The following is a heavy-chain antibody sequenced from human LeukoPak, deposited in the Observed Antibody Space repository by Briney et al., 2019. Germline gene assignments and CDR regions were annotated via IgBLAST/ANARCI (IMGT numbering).Heavy chain of an antibody. CDR1: GGSFSGYY. Sequence: SETLSLTCAVYGGSFSGYYWSWIRQPPGKGLEWIGEINHSGSTNYNPSLKSRVTISVDTSKNQFSLKLSSVAAADTAVYYCARRPGSGWYGWYFDLWGRGTLVTVSS. CDR3: ARRPGSGWYGWYFDL. J-gene: IGHJ2*01. CDR2: INHSGST. V-gene: IGHV4-34*01. D-gene: IGHD6-19*01.